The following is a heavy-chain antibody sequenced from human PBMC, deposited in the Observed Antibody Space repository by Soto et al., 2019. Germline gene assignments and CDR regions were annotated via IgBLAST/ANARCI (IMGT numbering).Heavy chain of an antibody. V-gene: IGHV1-8*01. D-gene: IGHD2-21*02. J-gene: IGHJ5*02. CDR3: ARDRGDFATVRFDP. Sequence: QVQLVQSGAEVKKPGASVKVSCKASGYTFTSYDINWVRQATGQGLEWMGWMNPNSGNTGYAQKFQGSVTMTRNTSISTAYMELSSLRSEDTAVYYCARDRGDFATVRFDPWGQGTLVTVSS. CDR1: GYTFTSYD. CDR2: MNPNSGNT.